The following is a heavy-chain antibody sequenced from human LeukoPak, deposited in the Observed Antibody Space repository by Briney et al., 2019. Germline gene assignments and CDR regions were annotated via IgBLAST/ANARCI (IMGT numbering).Heavy chain of an antibody. CDR2: IYYSGST. CDR3: ASPYYDSSGYDGY. V-gene: IGHV4-39*01. CDR1: GGSISSSIYY. J-gene: IGHJ4*02. Sequence: SETLSLTCTVSGGSISSSIYYWGWIRQPPGKGLEWIGSIYYSGSTYYNPSLKSRVTISVDTSKNQFSLKLSSVTAADTAVYYCASPYYDSSGYDGYWGQGTLVTVSS. D-gene: IGHD3-22*01.